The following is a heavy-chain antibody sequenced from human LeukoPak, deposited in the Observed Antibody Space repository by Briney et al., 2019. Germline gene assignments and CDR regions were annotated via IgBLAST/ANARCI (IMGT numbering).Heavy chain of an antibody. D-gene: IGHD6-13*01. Sequence: ASVKVSCKASGGTFSSYAISWVRQAPGQGLEWMGGIIPIFGTANYAQKFQGRVTITADESTSTAYKELSSLRSEHTGVYYCARVYSSSWDKGLSHFYYWGQGTLVTVSS. CDR3: ARVYSSSWDKGLSHFYY. J-gene: IGHJ4*02. CDR2: IIPIFGTA. CDR1: GGTFSSYA. V-gene: IGHV1-69*13.